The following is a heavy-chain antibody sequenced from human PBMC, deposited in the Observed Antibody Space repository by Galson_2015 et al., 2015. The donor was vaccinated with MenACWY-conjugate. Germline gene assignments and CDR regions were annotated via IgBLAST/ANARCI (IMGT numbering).Heavy chain of an antibody. Sequence: SLRLSCAASGFTFSSYAMHWVRQAPGKELEWVAVISYDGSNKYYADSVKGRFTISRDNSKNTLYLQMNSLRAEDTAVYYCARAPSSEEDYFDYWGQGTLVTVSS. CDR2: ISYDGSNK. CDR1: GFTFSSYA. D-gene: IGHD6-6*01. V-gene: IGHV3-30*04. CDR3: ARAPSSEEDYFDY. J-gene: IGHJ4*02.